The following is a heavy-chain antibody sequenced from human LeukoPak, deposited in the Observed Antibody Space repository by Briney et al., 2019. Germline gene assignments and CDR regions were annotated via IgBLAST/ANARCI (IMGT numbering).Heavy chain of an antibody. V-gene: IGHV4-39*07. J-gene: IGHJ4*02. Sequence: SETLSLTCTVSGGSISSSSYYWGRIRQPPGKGREWFGSINHSGSTYYNPSLKRRVTISVDTSKNQISMNLSSVYAAVTAVYYDARDRRFAVAGIRGLDYWGQGTLVTVSS. CDR1: GGSISSSSYY. CDR3: ARDRRFAVAGIRGLDY. D-gene: IGHD6-19*01. CDR2: INHSGST.